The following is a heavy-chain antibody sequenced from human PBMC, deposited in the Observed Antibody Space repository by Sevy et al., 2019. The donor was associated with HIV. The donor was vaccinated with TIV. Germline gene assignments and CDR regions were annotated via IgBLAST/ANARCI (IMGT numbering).Heavy chain of an antibody. CDR1: GDIFRNFV. CDR2: IITFSGTA. CDR3: ATTVSCGGDCYFFDP. J-gene: IGHJ5*02. D-gene: IGHD2-21*02. Sequence: ASVKVSCKASGDIFRNFVITWVRQAPGQGLEWMGGIITFSGTANNAQKYNGRVTITADEATSTVYMELRSLRSEDTAVYYCATTVSCGGDCYFFDPWGQGTLVTVSS. V-gene: IGHV1-69*13.